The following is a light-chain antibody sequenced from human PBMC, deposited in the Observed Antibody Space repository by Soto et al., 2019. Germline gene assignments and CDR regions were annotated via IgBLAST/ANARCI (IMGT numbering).Light chain of an antibody. V-gene: IGLV2-8*01. CDR3: SSYAGSNNPRV. Sequence: QSALTQPPSASGSPGQSVTISCTGTSSDVGNYNYVSWYQQHPGKAPKLMIYEVSKRPSGVPDRFSGSKSGNTASLTVSGLQAEDEADYYFSSYAGSNNPRVFGTGTKVTVL. CDR1: SSDVGNYNY. J-gene: IGLJ1*01. CDR2: EVS.